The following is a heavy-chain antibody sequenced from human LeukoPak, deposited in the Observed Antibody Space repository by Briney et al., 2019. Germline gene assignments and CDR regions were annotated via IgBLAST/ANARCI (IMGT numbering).Heavy chain of an antibody. CDR1: GGSISSGDYY. Sequence: SETLSLTCTVSGGSISSGDYYGSWIRQPPGKGREGIAYMYYSGSTYYNPSLKSRSTMSADTSKNQLSLKLSSVTAADTAVYYCARPYYYDSRIDPWGQGILVTVSS. V-gene: IGHV4-30-4*01. J-gene: IGHJ5*02. CDR2: MYYSGST. CDR3: ARPYYYDSRIDP. D-gene: IGHD3-22*01.